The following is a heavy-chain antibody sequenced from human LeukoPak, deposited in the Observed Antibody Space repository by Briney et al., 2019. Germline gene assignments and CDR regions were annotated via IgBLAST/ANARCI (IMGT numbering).Heavy chain of an antibody. Sequence: GGSLRLSCAASGFTFSSYAMSWVRQAPGKGLEWVANIKQDGSEKYYVDSVKGRFTISRDNAKNSLYLQMNSLRAEDTAVYYCARDRQSFHCSGGSCYSPNDYWGQGTLVTVSS. CDR1: GFTFSSYA. CDR3: ARDRQSFHCSGGSCYSPNDY. J-gene: IGHJ4*02. D-gene: IGHD2-15*01. CDR2: IKQDGSEK. V-gene: IGHV3-7*01.